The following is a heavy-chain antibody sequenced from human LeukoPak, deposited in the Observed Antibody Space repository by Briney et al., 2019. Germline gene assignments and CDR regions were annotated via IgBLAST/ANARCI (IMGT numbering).Heavy chain of an antibody. CDR1: GGSFSGYY. D-gene: IGHD6-13*01. J-gene: IGHJ4*02. Sequence: SETLSLTCAVYGGSFSGYYWSWIRQPPGKGLEWIGEINHSGSTNYNPSLKSRVTISVDTSKNQFSLKLSSVTAADTAVYYCASGGIADYWGQGTLVTVSS. CDR3: ASGGIADY. V-gene: IGHV4-34*01. CDR2: INHSGST.